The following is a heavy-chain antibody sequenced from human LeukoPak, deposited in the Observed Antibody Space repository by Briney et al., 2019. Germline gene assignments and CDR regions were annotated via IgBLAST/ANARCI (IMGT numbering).Heavy chain of an antibody. Sequence: GGSLRLSCAASGFTFDDYAMHWVRQAPGKGLEWVSGISWNSGSIGYADSVKGRFTISRDNAKNSLYLQMNSLRAEDTAVYYCARVNFWSGYSDLYYYYYGMDVWGQGTTVTVSS. CDR3: ARVNFWSGYSDLYYYYYGMDV. CDR1: GFTFDDYA. V-gene: IGHV3-9*01. J-gene: IGHJ6*02. CDR2: ISWNSGSI. D-gene: IGHD3-3*01.